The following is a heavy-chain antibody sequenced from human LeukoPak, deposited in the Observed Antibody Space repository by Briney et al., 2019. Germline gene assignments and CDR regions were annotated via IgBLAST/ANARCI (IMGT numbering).Heavy chain of an antibody. J-gene: IGHJ4*02. V-gene: IGHV3-23*01. Sequence: GGSLRLSCAASGLTFSSYAMSWVRQAPGKGLEWVSAISGSGGSTYYADSVKGRFTISRDNSKNTLYLQMNSLRAEDTAVYYCAKDRTPLGQQPFDYWGQGTLVTVSS. D-gene: IGHD6-13*01. CDR3: AKDRTPLGQQPFDY. CDR2: ISGSGGST. CDR1: GLTFSSYA.